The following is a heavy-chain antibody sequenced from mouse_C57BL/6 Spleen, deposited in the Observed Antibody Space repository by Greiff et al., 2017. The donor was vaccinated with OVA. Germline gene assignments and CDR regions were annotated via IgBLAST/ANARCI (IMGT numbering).Heavy chain of an antibody. CDR2: IDPSDSYT. V-gene: IGHV1-69*01. CDR3: ASSFYYYGSSRGFAY. Sequence: QVQLQQPGAELVMPGASVKLSCKASGYTFTSYWMHWVKQRPGQGLEWIGEIDPSDSYTNYNQKFKGKSTSTVDKSSSTAYMQLSSLTSEDSAVYYCASSFYYYGSSRGFAYWGQGTLVTVSA. J-gene: IGHJ3*01. D-gene: IGHD1-1*01. CDR1: GYTFTSYW.